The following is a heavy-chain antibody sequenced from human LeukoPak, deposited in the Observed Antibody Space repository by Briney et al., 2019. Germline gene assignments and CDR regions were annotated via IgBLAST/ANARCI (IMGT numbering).Heavy chain of an antibody. Sequence: ASVKVSCTASGYTFTSYGISWVRQAPGQGLEWMGWISAYNGNTNYAQKLQGRVTMTTDTSTSTAYMELRSLRSDDTAVYYCTREDDSSGYRPFDIWGQGTMVTVSA. CDR2: ISAYNGNT. CDR1: GYTFTSYG. V-gene: IGHV1-18*01. D-gene: IGHD3-22*01. J-gene: IGHJ3*02. CDR3: TREDDSSGYRPFDI.